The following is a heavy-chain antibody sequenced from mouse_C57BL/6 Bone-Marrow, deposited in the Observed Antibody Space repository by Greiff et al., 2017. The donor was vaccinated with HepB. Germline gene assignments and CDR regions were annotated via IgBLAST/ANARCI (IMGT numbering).Heavy chain of an antibody. J-gene: IGHJ3*01. CDR1: GYTFTDYY. V-gene: IGHV1-26*01. Sequence: EVQLQQSGPELVKPGASVKISCKASGYTFTDYYMNWVKQSHGKSLEWIGDINPNNGGTSYNQKFKGKATLTVDKSSSTAYMELRSLTSEDSAVYYCARDEDDYVFAYWGQGTLVTVSA. D-gene: IGHD2-4*01. CDR3: ARDEDDYVFAY. CDR2: INPNNGGT.